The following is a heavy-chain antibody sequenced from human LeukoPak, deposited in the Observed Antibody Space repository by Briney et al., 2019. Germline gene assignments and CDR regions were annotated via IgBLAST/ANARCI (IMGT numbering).Heavy chain of an antibody. CDR2: MNPNSGNT. Sequence: ASVKVSCKASGYTFTSYDINWVRQATGQGLEWMGWMNPNSGNTGYAPKFQGRVTMTRNTSISTAYMELSSLRSEDTAVYYCARGPQVATLYYYYYYMDVWGKGTTVTISS. CDR3: ARGPQVATLYYYYYYMDV. V-gene: IGHV1-8*01. CDR1: GYTFTSYD. D-gene: IGHD5-12*01. J-gene: IGHJ6*03.